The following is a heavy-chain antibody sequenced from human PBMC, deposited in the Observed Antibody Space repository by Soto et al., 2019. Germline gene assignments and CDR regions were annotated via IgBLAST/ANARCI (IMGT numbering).Heavy chain of an antibody. V-gene: IGHV4-59*01. CDR3: ARVPKAYYCSHGMDV. Sequence: QVQLQESGPGLVKPSETLSLTCTVSGGSISSYSWSWIRQPPGKELECIGYIYNNGSTKYNPSLKRRVTISVATSKNHCSLKLRSVTDADTAVYYCARVPKAYYCSHGMDVWGQGTTVTVSS. CDR2: IYNNGST. CDR1: GGSISSYS. J-gene: IGHJ6*02.